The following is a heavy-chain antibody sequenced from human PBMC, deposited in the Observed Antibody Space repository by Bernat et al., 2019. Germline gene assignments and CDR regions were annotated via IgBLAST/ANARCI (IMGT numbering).Heavy chain of an antibody. Sequence: EVQLVESGGGLVQSGGSLRLSCTASGFIFSNYWMNWVRQAPGKGLEWVANINQDGSEQYYVDSVKGRFTISRDNAKNSVYLQMNSLRAEDTAVYYCARDNSGRPDYWGQGTLVTVSS. CDR3: ARDNSGRPDY. J-gene: IGHJ4*02. D-gene: IGHD1-26*01. CDR2: INQDGSEQ. V-gene: IGHV3-7*01. CDR1: GFIFSNYW.